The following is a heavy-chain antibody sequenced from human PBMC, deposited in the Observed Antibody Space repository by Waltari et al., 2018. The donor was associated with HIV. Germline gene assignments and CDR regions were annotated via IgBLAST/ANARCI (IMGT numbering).Heavy chain of an antibody. Sequence: VQLLQSGHELKKPGASVKLSCEVSGYNFLDYGFTWVRQVPRQGLEWLGWLPVTVGQWSYSRKIHGRSTISADASTTTVYLDLRDLTSADTGVYYGAREAPPSPRDGWKPPLDIWGQGTLVTVS. J-gene: IGHJ4*02. D-gene: IGHD1-1*01. CDR2: LPVTVGQW. CDR3: AREAPPSPRDGWKPPLDI. V-gene: IGHV1-18*01. CDR1: GYNFLDYG.